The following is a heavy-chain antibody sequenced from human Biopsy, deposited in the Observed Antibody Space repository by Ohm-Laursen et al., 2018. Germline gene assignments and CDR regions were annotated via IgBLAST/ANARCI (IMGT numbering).Heavy chain of an antibody. Sequence: SSLRLSCAASGFTFSDYAMHWVRQAPGKGLEWVAIITHDGSKTYYADSVEGRFTISRDQFKSTVYLQLNSLRTEDTAIYYCTKERRGWYSERWGQGTLVTVPS. CDR3: TKERRGWYSER. CDR2: ITHDGSKT. CDR1: GFTFSDYA. J-gene: IGHJ4*02. D-gene: IGHD6-19*01. V-gene: IGHV3-30*18.